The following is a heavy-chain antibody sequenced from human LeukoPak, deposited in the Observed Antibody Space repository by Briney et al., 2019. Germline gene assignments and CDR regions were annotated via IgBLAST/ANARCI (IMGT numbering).Heavy chain of an antibody. D-gene: IGHD4-23*01. CDR1: GYTFTSYG. Sequence: ASVKVSCKASGYTFTSYGISWVRQAPGQGLEWMGWISAYNGNTNYAQKLQGRVTMTTDTSTSTAYMELRSLRSDDTAVYYCARNERRTTVVTTYYYYYMDVWGKGTTVTVSS. CDR2: ISAYNGNT. CDR3: ARNERRTTVVTTYYYYYMDV. J-gene: IGHJ6*03. V-gene: IGHV1-18*01.